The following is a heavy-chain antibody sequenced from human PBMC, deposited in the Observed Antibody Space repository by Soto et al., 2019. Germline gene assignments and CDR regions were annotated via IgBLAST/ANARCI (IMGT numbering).Heavy chain of an antibody. CDR3: AKAYYYDSSGYWYDY. J-gene: IGHJ4*02. V-gene: IGHV3-9*01. CDR1: GFTFDDYA. CDR2: ISWNSGSI. D-gene: IGHD3-22*01. Sequence: EMQLVESGGGLVQPGRSLRLSCAASGFTFDDYAMHWVRQAPGKGLEWVSGISWNSGSIGYADSVKGRFTISRDNAKNSLYLQMNSLRAEDTALYYCAKAYYYDSSGYWYDYWGQGTLVTVSS.